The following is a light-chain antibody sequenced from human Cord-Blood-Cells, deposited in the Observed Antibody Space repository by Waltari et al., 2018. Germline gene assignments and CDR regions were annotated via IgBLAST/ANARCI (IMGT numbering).Light chain of an antibody. J-gene: IGLJ1*01. CDR1: SLRSYY. CDR3: NSRDSSGNYV. CDR2: GKN. V-gene: IGLV3-19*01. Sequence: SSELTQDPAVSVALGQTVRITCQGDSLRSYYASWYQQKSGQAPVLVIFGKNNRPLGLPDRFAGSSSGNTASWTITGAQAEDESDYYWNSRDSSGNYVFGTGTKVTVL.